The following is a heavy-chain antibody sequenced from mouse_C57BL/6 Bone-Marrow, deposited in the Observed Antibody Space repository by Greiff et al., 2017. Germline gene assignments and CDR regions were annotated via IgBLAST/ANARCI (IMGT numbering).Heavy chain of an antibody. CDR2: IYPRSGNT. CDR3: ASYGSSYRFAY. J-gene: IGHJ3*01. V-gene: IGHV1-81*01. Sequence: VQLQESGAELARPGASVKLSCKASGYTFTSYGLSWVKQRTGQGLEWIGEIYPRSGNTYYNEKFKGKATLTADKSSSTAYVELRSLTSADSAVYFCASYGSSYRFAYWGQGTLVTVSA. CDR1: GYTFTSYG. D-gene: IGHD1-1*01.